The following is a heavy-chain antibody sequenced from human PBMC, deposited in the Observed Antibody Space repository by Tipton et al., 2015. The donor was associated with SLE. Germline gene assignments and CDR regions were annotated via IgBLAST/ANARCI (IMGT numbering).Heavy chain of an antibody. CDR3: ARGIWSGYYTGERSGHGWFDP. V-gene: IGHV4-59*11. D-gene: IGHD3-3*01. CDR1: GGSISSHY. Sequence: TLSLTCTVSGGSISSHYWSWIRQPPGKGLEWIGYIYYSGSTNYNPSLKSRVTLSVDTSKNQFSLRLSSVTAADTAVYYCARGIWSGYYTGERSGHGWFDPWGQGTLVTVSS. CDR2: IYYSGST. J-gene: IGHJ5*02.